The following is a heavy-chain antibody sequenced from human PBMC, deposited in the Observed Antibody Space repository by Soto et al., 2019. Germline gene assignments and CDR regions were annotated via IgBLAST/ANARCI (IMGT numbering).Heavy chain of an antibody. J-gene: IGHJ3*02. CDR2: IIPIFGTA. D-gene: IGHD3-22*01. CDR3: ARARLATMIVLPPDAFDI. Sequence: GASVKVSCKTSGYTFTTYGVSWVRQAPGQGLEWMGGIIPIFGTANYAQKFQGRVTITADKSTSTAYMELSSLRSEDTAVYYCARARLATMIVLPPDAFDIWGQGTMVTVSS. CDR1: GYTFTTYG. V-gene: IGHV1-69*06.